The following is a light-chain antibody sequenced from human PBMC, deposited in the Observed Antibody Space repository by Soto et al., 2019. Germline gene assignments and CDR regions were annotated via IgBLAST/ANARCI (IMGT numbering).Light chain of an antibody. CDR3: SSYSAKNNIEV. CDR1: SSDVGGYNY. CDR2: AVT. V-gene: IGLV2-14*01. J-gene: IGLJ1*01. Sequence: QSVLTQPASVSGSPGQSITISCTGTSSDVGGYNYVSWYQQHPGKAPKLMIYAVTDRPSGVSSRFSGSKSGNTASLTISGIQAEEEADYFSSSYSAKNNIEVFGSGTKVTVL.